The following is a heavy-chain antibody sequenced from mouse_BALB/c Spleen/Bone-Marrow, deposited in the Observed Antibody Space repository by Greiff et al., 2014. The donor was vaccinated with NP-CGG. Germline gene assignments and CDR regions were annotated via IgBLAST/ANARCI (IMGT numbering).Heavy chain of an antibody. D-gene: IGHD2-14*01. Sequence: VQLQESGPGLVQPSQSLSITCTVSGFSLTNYGVHWVRQSPGKGLEWLGVIWTGGSTDYNAAFISRLSISKDNSKSQVFFKMNSLQANDTAIYYCARRYDASYALDYWGQGTSVTVSS. CDR3: ARRYDASYALDY. V-gene: IGHV2-2*02. J-gene: IGHJ4*01. CDR1: GFSLTNYG. CDR2: IWTGGST.